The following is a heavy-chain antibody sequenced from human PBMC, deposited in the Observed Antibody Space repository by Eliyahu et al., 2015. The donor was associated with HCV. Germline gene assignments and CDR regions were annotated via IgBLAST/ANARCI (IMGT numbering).Heavy chain of an antibody. J-gene: IGHJ6*02. Sequence: VQPGGSLRLSCSASGFTFSSXAXHWVRQAPGKGLEYVSAISSNGGSTYYADSVKGRFTISRDNSKNTLYLQMSSLRAEDTAVYYCVNDRNYDYVWGSYRPTNYGMDVWGQGTTVTVSS. D-gene: IGHD3-16*02. CDR3: VNDRNYDYVWGSYRPTNYGMDV. V-gene: IGHV3-64D*08. CDR2: ISSNGGST. CDR1: GFTFSSXA.